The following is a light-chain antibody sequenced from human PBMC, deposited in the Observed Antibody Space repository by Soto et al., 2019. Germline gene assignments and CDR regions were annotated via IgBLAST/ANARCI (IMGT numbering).Light chain of an antibody. CDR2: GVS. J-gene: IGKJ2*01. V-gene: IGKV3-20*01. CDR1: QSLSGNY. Sequence: EIVLTQSPGTLSLSPGARATLSCRASQSLSGNYLAWYQQKPGQAPRLRICGVSSRATGITDRFSGSGSGTDLTLTINRLEPEDFAVYYCHHYGISPYTFGLGTKLEIK. CDR3: HHYGISPYT.